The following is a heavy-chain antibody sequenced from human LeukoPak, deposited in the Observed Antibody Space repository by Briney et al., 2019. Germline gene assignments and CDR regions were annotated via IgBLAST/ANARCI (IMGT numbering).Heavy chain of an antibody. Sequence: SETLSLTCTVSGGSISSGGYYWSWIRQHPGKGLEWIGYIYHSGSTYYNPSLKSRVTISVDTSKNQFSLKLSSVTAADMAVYYCARVLVETEGRGCFDYWAREPWSPSPQ. CDR1: GGSISSGGYY. J-gene: IGHJ4*02. D-gene: IGHD1-14*01. V-gene: IGHV4-31*03. CDR3: ARVLVETEGRGCFDY. CDR2: IYHSGST.